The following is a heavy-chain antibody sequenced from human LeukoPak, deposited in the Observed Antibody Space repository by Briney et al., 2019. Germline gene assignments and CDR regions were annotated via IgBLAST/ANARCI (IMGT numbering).Heavy chain of an antibody. CDR2: VSSSGSST. CDR1: GFTFSSYA. D-gene: IGHD2-2*02. V-gene: IGHV3-23*01. CDR3: AKVDCSSTTCYTVDY. Sequence: GGSLRLSCAASGFTFSSYAMSWVRQAPGKGLEWVSTVSSSGSSTYYADSVKGRFTISRDNSKNTLYLQMNSLRADDTAVYYCAKVDCSSTTCYTVDYWGQGTLVTVSS. J-gene: IGHJ4*02.